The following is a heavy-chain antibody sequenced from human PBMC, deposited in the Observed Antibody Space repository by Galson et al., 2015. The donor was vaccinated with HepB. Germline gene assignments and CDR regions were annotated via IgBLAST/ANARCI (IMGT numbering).Heavy chain of an antibody. J-gene: IGHJ6*02. CDR1: GYSYTTYC. V-gene: IGHV5-10-1*01. Sequence: QSGAEVKKPGGSLRISCKGSGYSYTTYCSSWVRQMPGKGLKWMGRIDLRVSYTYYSPYFHGHVTISADKSISTAYLQWSSLKASDTAMYYCARLLAATNTRGLDVWGQGATVTVSS. D-gene: IGHD6-13*01. CDR2: IDLRVSYT. CDR3: ARLLAATNTRGLDV.